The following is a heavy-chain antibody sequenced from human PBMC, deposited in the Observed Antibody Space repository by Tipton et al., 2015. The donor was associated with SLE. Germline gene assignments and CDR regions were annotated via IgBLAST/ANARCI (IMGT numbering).Heavy chain of an antibody. V-gene: IGHV3-7*03. CDR1: GFSFSSYW. CDR2: IKEDGSEK. CDR3: ASGWGDP. J-gene: IGHJ5*02. Sequence: GSLRLSCAASGFSFSSYWTSWVRQSPGKGLEYVAVIKEDGSEKYYVDSVKGRFTISRDNAKNSLYLQMNSLRVEDTAVYYCASGWGDPWGQGTLVTVSS. D-gene: IGHD2-2*03.